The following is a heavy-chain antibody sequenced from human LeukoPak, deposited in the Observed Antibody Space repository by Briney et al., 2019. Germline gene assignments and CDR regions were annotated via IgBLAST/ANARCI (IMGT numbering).Heavy chain of an antibody. Sequence: SQTLSLTCAVSGGSISYSGYSWSWIRQPPGKGLEWIGYIYHSGSAYYNPSLNSRVTISVDRSKNQFSLKLSSVTAADTAVYYCARAGDLKVVAMGAFDIWGQGTMVTVSS. V-gene: IGHV4-30-2*01. J-gene: IGHJ3*02. CDR3: ARAGDLKVVAMGAFDI. CDR2: IYHSGSA. D-gene: IGHD2-15*01. CDR1: GGSISYSGYS.